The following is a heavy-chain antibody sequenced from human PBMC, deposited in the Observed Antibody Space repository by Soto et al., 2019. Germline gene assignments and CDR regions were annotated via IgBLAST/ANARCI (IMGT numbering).Heavy chain of an antibody. D-gene: IGHD3-16*01. CDR1: GFTFSNYA. V-gene: IGHV3-23*01. CDR2: ISDSAGST. J-gene: IGHJ4*01. CDR3: PKNYRAGGLGTDAY. Sequence: EVQLLDSGGGLVQPGGSLRLSCAASGFTFSNYAMTWVRQAPGKGLEWVSHISDSAGSTYYSDSAKGRFTISRDNSQNTGYRQRNSLGAENTAVYYVPKNYRAGGLGTDAYWGHGPLVTVSS.